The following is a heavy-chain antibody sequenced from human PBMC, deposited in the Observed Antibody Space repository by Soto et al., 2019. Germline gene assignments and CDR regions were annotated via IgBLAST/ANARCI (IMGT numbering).Heavy chain of an antibody. CDR1: GFTFSSYA. CDR3: AIFPIVATGPNYFDY. D-gene: IGHD5-12*01. V-gene: IGHV3-23*01. Sequence: GGSLRLSCAASGFTFSSYAMSWVRQAPGKGLEWVSAISGSGGSTYYADSVKGRFTISRDNSKNTLYLQMNSLRAEDTAVYYCAIFPIVATGPNYFDYWGQGTLVTVSS. CDR2: ISGSGGST. J-gene: IGHJ4*02.